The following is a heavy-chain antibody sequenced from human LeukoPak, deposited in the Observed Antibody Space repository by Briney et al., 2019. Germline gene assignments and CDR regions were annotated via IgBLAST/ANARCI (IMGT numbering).Heavy chain of an antibody. CDR1: GFTFSSYA. CDR2: IWYDGSNK. Sequence: GRSLRLSCAASGFTFSSYAVHWVRQAPGKGLEWVVVIWYDGSNKYYADSVKGRFTISRDNSKNTLYLQMDSLRAEDTAVYYCVRGDYFDSSGKLDYWGQGTLVTVSS. CDR3: VRGDYFDSSGKLDY. D-gene: IGHD3-22*01. J-gene: IGHJ4*02. V-gene: IGHV3-33*08.